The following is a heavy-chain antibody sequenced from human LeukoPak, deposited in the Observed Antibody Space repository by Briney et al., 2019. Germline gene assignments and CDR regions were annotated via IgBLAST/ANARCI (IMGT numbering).Heavy chain of an antibody. V-gene: IGHV3-7*01. CDR2: IKQDGSEK. J-gene: IGHJ4*02. Sequence: PGGSLRLSCAASGFTFSSYWMSWVRQAPGKGLEWVASIKQDGSEKYYVDSVKGRFTISRDNAKNSLYLQMNSLRAEDTAVYYCARSLRGSSPGLFDYWGQGTLVTVSS. CDR1: GFTFSSYW. D-gene: IGHD6-13*01. CDR3: ARSLRGSSPGLFDY.